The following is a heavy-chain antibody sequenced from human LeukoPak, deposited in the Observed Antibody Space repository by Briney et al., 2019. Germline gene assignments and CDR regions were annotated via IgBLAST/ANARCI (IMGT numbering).Heavy chain of an antibody. CDR3: ARVARYSSGWYRERYFQH. J-gene: IGHJ1*01. Sequence: ASVKLSCKASGYTFTSYYMHWVRQAPGQGLEWMGIINPSGGSTSYAQKFQGRVTMTRDTSTSTVYMELSSLRSEDTAVYYCARVARYSSGWYRERYFQHWGQGTLVTVSS. D-gene: IGHD6-19*01. CDR1: GYTFTSYY. CDR2: INPSGGST. V-gene: IGHV1-46*01.